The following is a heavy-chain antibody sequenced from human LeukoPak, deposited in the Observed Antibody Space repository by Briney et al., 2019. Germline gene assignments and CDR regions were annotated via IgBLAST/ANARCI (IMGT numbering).Heavy chain of an antibody. Sequence: ASVKVSCKASGYTFTSYGISWVRQAPGQGLEWMGWISAYNGNTNYAQKLQGRVTMTTDTSTSTAYMELRSLRSDDTAVYYCARGDVVVVAAPRTFDYWGQGTLVTVSS. D-gene: IGHD2-15*01. V-gene: IGHV1-18*01. CDR2: ISAYNGNT. CDR1: GYTFTSYG. CDR3: ARGDVVVVAAPRTFDY. J-gene: IGHJ4*02.